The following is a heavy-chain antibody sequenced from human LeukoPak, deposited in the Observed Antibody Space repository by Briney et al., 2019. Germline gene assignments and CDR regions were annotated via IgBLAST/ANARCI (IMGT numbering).Heavy chain of an antibody. V-gene: IGHV4-39*07. D-gene: IGHD1-7*01. CDR1: GGSISSSLYH. CDR2: MYYRGNT. CDR3: ARLYGNYQNYFDY. J-gene: IGHJ4*02. Sequence: SETLSLTCTVSGGSISSSLYHWGWIRQPPGKGLEWVGHMYYRGNTFYNPSLKSRVTISVDTSKNQFSLKLRSVTAADTAVYYCARLYGNYQNYFDYWGQGTLVTVSS.